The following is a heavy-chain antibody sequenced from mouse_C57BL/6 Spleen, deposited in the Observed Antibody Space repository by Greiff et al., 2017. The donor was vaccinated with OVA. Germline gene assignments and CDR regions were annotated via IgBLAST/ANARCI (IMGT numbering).Heavy chain of an antibody. Sequence: EVKLMESGPGLVKPSQSLSLTCSVTGYSITSGYYWNWIRQFPGNKLEWMGYISYDGSNNYNPSLKNRISITRDTSKNQFFLKLNSVTTEDTATYYCASLYDGYYEGLDYWGQGTTLTVSS. CDR3: ASLYDGYYEGLDY. CDR2: ISYDGSN. V-gene: IGHV3-6*01. D-gene: IGHD2-3*01. CDR1: GYSITSGYY. J-gene: IGHJ2*01.